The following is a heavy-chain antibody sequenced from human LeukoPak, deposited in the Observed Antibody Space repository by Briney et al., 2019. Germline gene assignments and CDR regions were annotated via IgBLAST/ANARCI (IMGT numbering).Heavy chain of an antibody. Sequence: GASVKVSCKASGYTFTGYYMHWVRQAPGQGLEWMGWINPNSGGTNYAQKFQGRVTMTRDTSISTAYMELSRLRSEDTAVYYCARVGDSSWYRGYYYYYYYMDVWGKGTTVTISS. J-gene: IGHJ6*03. CDR3: ARVGDSSWYRGYYYYYYYMDV. CDR2: INPNSGGT. CDR1: GYTFTGYY. D-gene: IGHD6-13*01. V-gene: IGHV1-2*02.